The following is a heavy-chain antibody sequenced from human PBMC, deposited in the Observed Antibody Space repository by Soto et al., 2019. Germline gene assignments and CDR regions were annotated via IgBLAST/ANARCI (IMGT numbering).Heavy chain of an antibody. D-gene: IGHD3-22*01. Sequence: SETLSLTCTVSGGSMSSSYYWTWIRQSPGKGLEWIGNIYYIGSTYYNPSLKSRVTISVDTSKNQFSLKLRSVTAADTAVYYCAGSGYYHNSGMDVWGQGTTVTVSS. CDR3: AGSGYYHNSGMDV. J-gene: IGHJ6*02. CDR2: IYYIGST. CDR1: GGSMSSSYY. V-gene: IGHV4-39*07.